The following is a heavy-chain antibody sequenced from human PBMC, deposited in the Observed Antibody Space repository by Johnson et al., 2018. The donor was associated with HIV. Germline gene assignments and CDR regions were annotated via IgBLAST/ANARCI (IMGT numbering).Heavy chain of an antibody. V-gene: IGHV3-7*01. CDR2: IKQDGSEK. CDR3: AREGYNWNNGDACDI. CDR1: GFTFSSYW. Sequence: VQLVESGGGLVQPGGSLRLSCAASGFTFSSYWMSWFRQAPGKGLEWVANIKQDGSEKYYVDSVKGRFTISRDNAKNSLFLQMNSLRAEDTAVYYCAREGYNWNNGDACDIWGQGTMVTVSS. J-gene: IGHJ3*02. D-gene: IGHD1/OR15-1a*01.